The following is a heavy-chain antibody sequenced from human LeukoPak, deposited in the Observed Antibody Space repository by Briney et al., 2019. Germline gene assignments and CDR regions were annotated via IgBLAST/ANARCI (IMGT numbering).Heavy chain of an antibody. CDR2: IIPIFGAA. D-gene: IGHD4-17*01. Sequence: SVKVSCKASGGTFSSYAISWVRQAPGQGLEWMGRIIPIFGAANYAQKFQGRVTITTDESTSTAYMELSSLRSEDTAVYYCARDILALEGDYLFDYWGQGTLVTVSS. CDR1: GGTFSSYA. CDR3: ARDILALEGDYLFDY. J-gene: IGHJ4*02. V-gene: IGHV1-69*05.